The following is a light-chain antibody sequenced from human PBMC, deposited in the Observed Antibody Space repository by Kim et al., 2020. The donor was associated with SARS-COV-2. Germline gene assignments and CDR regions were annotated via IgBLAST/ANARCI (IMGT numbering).Light chain of an antibody. CDR3: QVWDSSSYHSF. CDR2: DDS. CDR1: NLGSKS. Sequence: PGKTARITCGGNNLGSKSVHWYQQKPGQAPVLVVYDDSDRPSGIPERFSGSNSGDTATLTISRVEAGDEADYYCQVWDSSSYHSFFGGGTQLTVL. V-gene: IGLV3-21*03. J-gene: IGLJ2*01.